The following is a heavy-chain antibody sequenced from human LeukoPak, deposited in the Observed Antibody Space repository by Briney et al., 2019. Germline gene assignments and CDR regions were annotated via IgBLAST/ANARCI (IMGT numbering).Heavy chain of an antibody. V-gene: IGHV1-8*01. Sequence: ASVKVSCKASGYTFTSYDINWVRQATGQGLEWMGWMNPNSGNTGYAQKFQGRVTMTRNTSISTAYMELSSLRSEDTAVYYCARNYYDSSDYYPDYYYGMDVWGQGTTVTVSS. D-gene: IGHD3-22*01. CDR1: GYTFTSYD. CDR2: MNPNSGNT. CDR3: ARNYYDSSDYYPDYYYGMDV. J-gene: IGHJ6*02.